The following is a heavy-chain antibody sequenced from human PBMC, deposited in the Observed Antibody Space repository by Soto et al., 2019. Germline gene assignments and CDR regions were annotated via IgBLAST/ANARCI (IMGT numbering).Heavy chain of an antibody. D-gene: IGHD3-3*01. CDR1: GGSISSGGYY. Sequence: SETLSLTCTVSGGSISSGGYYWSWIRQHPGKGLEWIGYIYYSGSTYYNPSLKSRVTISVDTSKNQFSLKLSSVTAADTAVYYCGRGGRFYPFDPWGQGTLVTVSS. J-gene: IGHJ5*02. CDR3: GRGGRFYPFDP. CDR2: IYYSGST. V-gene: IGHV4-31*03.